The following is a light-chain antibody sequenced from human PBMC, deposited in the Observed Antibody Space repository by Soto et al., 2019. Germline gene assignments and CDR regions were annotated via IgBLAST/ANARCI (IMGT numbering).Light chain of an antibody. Sequence: DVVMTQSPLSLPVTLGQPASISCRSSQSLVYSDGNTYLNWFQQRPGQSPRRLIYKVSNRDSGVPGRFSCSGSGTDFTLKISRVEAEDVGFYYCRQCTHWRAFGGGTKVEIK. CDR1: QSLVYSDGNTY. CDR2: KVS. J-gene: IGKJ4*01. CDR3: RQCTHWRA. V-gene: IGKV2-30*01.